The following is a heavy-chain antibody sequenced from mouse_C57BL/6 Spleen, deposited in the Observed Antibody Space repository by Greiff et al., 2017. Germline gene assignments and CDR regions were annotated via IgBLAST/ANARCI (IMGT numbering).Heavy chain of an antibody. CDR2: IDPSDSYT. J-gene: IGHJ2*01. V-gene: IGHV1-50*01. CDR1: GYTFTSYW. CDR3: ARGKAQGLYFGY. D-gene: IGHD2-2*01. Sequence: QVQLQQPGAELVKPGASVKLSCKASGYTFTSYWMQWVKQRPGQGLEWIGEIDPSDSYTNYNQKFKGKATLTVDTSSSTAYMQLSSLTSEDSAVYYCARGKAQGLYFGYWGQGTTLTVSS.